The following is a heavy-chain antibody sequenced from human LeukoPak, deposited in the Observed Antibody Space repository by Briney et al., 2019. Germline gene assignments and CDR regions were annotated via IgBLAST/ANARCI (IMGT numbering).Heavy chain of an antibody. Sequence: GGSLRLSCAASGFTFSSYAMHWVRQAPGKGLEWVSSISGSGGSTWYADSVKGRFTISRDNSKNTLYLQMNSLRAEDTAVYYCAKDLHGDYVRWGDYWGQGTLVTVSS. CDR3: AKDLHGDYVRWGDY. CDR1: GFTFSSYA. V-gene: IGHV3-23*01. D-gene: IGHD4-17*01. CDR2: ISGSGGST. J-gene: IGHJ4*02.